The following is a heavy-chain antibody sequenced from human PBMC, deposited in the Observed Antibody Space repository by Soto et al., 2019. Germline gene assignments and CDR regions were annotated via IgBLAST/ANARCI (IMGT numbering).Heavy chain of an antibody. D-gene: IGHD2-2*01. CDR1: GFTFSSYW. Sequence: GGSLSLSCAASGFTFSSYWMHWVRQAPGKGLVWVSRINSDGSSTSYADSVKGRFTISRDNAKNTLYLQMNSLRAEDTAVYYCARRNQLPPYYYYMDVWGKGTTVTVSS. CDR3: ARRNQLPPYYYYMDV. V-gene: IGHV3-74*01. CDR2: INSDGSST. J-gene: IGHJ6*03.